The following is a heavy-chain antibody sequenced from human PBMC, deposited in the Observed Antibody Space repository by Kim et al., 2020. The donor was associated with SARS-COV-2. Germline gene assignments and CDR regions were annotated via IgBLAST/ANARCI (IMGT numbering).Heavy chain of an antibody. V-gene: IGHV1-69*13. CDR1: GGTFSSYA. J-gene: IGHJ6*02. CDR3: ARSKGGDFDFWSGYSYYYGMDV. CDR2: IIPIFGTA. D-gene: IGHD3-3*01. Sequence: SVKVSCKASGGTFSSYAISWVRQAPGQGLEWMGGIIPIFGTANYAQKFQGRVTITADESTSTAYMELSSLRSEDTAVYYCARSKGGDFDFWSGYSYYYGMDVWGQGTTVTVSS.